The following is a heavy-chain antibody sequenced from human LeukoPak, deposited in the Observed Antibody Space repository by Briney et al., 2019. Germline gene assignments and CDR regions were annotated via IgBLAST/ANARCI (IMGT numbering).Heavy chain of an antibody. CDR2: IRYDGSNK. CDR1: GFTFSSYG. D-gene: IGHD3-10*01. V-gene: IGHV3-30*02. CDR3: AKDLIRGPKAPIDY. Sequence: GGSLRLSCAASGFTFSSYGMHRVRQAPGKGLEWVAFIRYDGSNKYYADSVKGRFTISRDNSKNTLYLQMNSLRAEDTAVYYCAKDLIRGPKAPIDYWGQGTLVTVSS. J-gene: IGHJ4*02.